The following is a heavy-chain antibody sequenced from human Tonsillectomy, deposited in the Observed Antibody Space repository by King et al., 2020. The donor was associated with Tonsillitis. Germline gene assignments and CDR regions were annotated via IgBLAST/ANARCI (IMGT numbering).Heavy chain of an antibody. V-gene: IGHV3-73*01. J-gene: IGHJ6*02. D-gene: IGHD4-23*01. Sequence: DVQLVESGGGLVQPGGSLKLSCAASGFTFSGSAMHWVRQASGKGLEWVGRIRSKANSYATAYAASVKGRFTIHSNESKNTAYLQMNSLKTEDTAVYYCTRQCHYGGNSKDNYYYYSGMDVWGQGTTVTVSS. CDR3: TRQCHYGGNSKDNYYYYSGMDV. CDR1: GFTFSGSA. CDR2: IRSKANSYAT.